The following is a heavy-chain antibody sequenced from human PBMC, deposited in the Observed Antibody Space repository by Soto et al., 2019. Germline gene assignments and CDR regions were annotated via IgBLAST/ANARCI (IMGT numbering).Heavy chain of an antibody. V-gene: IGHV3-30*18. Sequence: QVQLVESGGGVVQPGRSLRLSCAASGFTFSSYGMHWVRQAPGKGLEWVAVISYDGSNKYYADSVKGRFTISRDNSKNTLYQQMNSLRAEDTAVYYCAKAHDYGDYVNWFDPWGQGTLVTVSS. D-gene: IGHD4-17*01. CDR2: ISYDGSNK. CDR3: AKAHDYGDYVNWFDP. CDR1: GFTFSSYG. J-gene: IGHJ5*02.